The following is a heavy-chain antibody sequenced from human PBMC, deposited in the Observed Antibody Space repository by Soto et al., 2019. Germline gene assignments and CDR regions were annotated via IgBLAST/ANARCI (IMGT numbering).Heavy chain of an antibody. CDR3: ARGIGYCSSTSCYAFDI. CDR1: GFTFSSYW. D-gene: IGHD2-2*01. J-gene: IGHJ3*02. CDR2: IKQDGSEK. V-gene: IGHV3-7*01. Sequence: GGSLRLSCAASGFTFSSYWMSWVRQAPGKGLEWVANIKQDGSEKYYVDSVKGRFTISRDNAKNSLYLQMNSLRAEDTAVYYCARGIGYCSSTSCYAFDIWGQGTMVTVSS.